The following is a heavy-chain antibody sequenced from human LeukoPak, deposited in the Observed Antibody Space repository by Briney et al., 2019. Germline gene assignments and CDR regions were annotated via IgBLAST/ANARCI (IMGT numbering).Heavy chain of an antibody. CDR3: ASFGDGRDY. V-gene: IGHV4-39*01. CDR2: IHYDGAT. CDR1: GGSISGRRYY. Sequence: SETLSLTCSVSGGSISGRRYYWGWIRQPPGRGLEWIGSIHYDGATYYNPSLKSRVTMSVDTSKNQFSLKLSSVTVADTAVYYCASFGDGRDYWGQGTLVTVSS. J-gene: IGHJ4*02. D-gene: IGHD1-26*01.